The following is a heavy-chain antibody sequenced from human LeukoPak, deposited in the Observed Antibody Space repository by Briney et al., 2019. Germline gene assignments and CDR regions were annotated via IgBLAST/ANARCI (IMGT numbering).Heavy chain of an antibody. CDR2: INSDGSST. CDR1: GFTFSSYW. D-gene: IGHD3-22*01. Sequence: GGSLRLSCAASGFTFSSYWMHWVRQAPGKGLVWVSRINSDGSSTSYADSVKGRFTISRDNAKNTLYLQMNSLRAEDTAVYYCARDRYYDSSGYYPPGAFDIWGQGTMVTVSS. V-gene: IGHV3-74*01. J-gene: IGHJ3*02. CDR3: ARDRYYDSSGYYPPGAFDI.